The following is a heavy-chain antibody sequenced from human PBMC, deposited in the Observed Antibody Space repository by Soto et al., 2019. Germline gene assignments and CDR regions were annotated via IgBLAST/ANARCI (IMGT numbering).Heavy chain of an antibody. D-gene: IGHD1-26*01. Sequence: SETLSLTCTVSGGSISIYYWSWIRQPQGKGRKWIGDISYSGSTYYPPSHSNRITISVDTSKNPFSLKISSVAAADTVLYYGVLNIMGATGDCLDPWGPGTLVTVSS. J-gene: IGHJ5*02. CDR2: ISYSGST. V-gene: IGHV4-59*01. CDR3: VLNIMGATGDCLDP. CDR1: GGSISIYY.